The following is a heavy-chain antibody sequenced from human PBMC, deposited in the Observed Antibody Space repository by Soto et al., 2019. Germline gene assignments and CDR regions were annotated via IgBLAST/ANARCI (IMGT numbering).Heavy chain of an antibody. J-gene: IGHJ4*02. CDR1: GGSISSYY. Sequence: SETLSLTCTVSGGSISSYYWSWIRQPPGKGLEWIGYIYYSGSTNYNPSLKSRVTISVDTSKNQFSLKLSSVTAADTAVYYCARSPLFYDSSGYFPGWGQGTLVTVSS. V-gene: IGHV4-59*01. CDR2: IYYSGST. CDR3: ARSPLFYDSSGYFPG. D-gene: IGHD3-22*01.